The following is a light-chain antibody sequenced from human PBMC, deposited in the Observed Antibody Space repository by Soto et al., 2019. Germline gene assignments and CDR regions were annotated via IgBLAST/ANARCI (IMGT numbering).Light chain of an antibody. Sequence: EIVLTQSPATLSLSPGERAALSCRASQSVSSYLAWYQQKPGQAPRLLIYDASKSATGIPARFIGSGSGTAFTLTISSLEPEDFGVYFCQQRSNWRSTFGGGTKVEI. V-gene: IGKV3-11*01. CDR2: DAS. CDR3: QQRSNWRST. CDR1: QSVSSY. J-gene: IGKJ4*01.